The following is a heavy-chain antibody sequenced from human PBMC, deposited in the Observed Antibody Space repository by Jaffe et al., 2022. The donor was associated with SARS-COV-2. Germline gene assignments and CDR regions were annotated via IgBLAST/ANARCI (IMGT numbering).Heavy chain of an antibody. Sequence: QVQLVQSGAEVKKPGASVKVSCKASGYTFTSYDINWVRQATGQGLEWLGWMNPNIGSTGYGQKFQGRVTMTRNTSISTAYMEVSNLRSDDTAVYYCARSVWLGGKAAMDVWGKGTTVTVSS. J-gene: IGHJ6*03. V-gene: IGHV1-8*01. CDR2: MNPNIGST. D-gene: IGHD3-10*01. CDR3: ARSVWLGGKAAMDV. CDR1: GYTFTSYD.